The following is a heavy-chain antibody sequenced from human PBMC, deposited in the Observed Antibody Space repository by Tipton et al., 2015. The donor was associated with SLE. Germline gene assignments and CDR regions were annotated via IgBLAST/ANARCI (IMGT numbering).Heavy chain of an antibody. CDR3: ARDPGTVTYYFDN. D-gene: IGHD4-17*01. Sequence: TLSLTCAVYGGSFSGYHWTWIRQSPGKGLEWIGEINHTGNTKYNPSLKSRVTMSVDTSKNQLSLKMSSVTAADTALYYCARDPGTVTYYFDNWGQGILVTVSS. CDR1: GGSFSGYH. J-gene: IGHJ4*02. CDR2: INHTGNT. V-gene: IGHV4-34*01.